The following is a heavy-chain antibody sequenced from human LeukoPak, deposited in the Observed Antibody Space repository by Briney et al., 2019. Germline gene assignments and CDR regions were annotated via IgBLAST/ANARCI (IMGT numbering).Heavy chain of an antibody. Sequence: ASVKVSCKASGYSFTHYCLHWVRQAPGQRLEWMGCIDGDDGKTQYSQKFHGRVTITRDTSANTAYIEVSSLRSEDTAVYYCARDFVRYDSSGYYGYWGQGTLVTVSS. CDR2: IDGDDGKT. CDR1: GYSFTHYC. CDR3: ARDFVRYDSSGYYGY. V-gene: IGHV1-3*01. J-gene: IGHJ4*02. D-gene: IGHD3-22*01.